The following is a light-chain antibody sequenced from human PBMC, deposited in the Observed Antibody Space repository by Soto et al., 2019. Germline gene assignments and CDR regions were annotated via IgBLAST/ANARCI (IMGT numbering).Light chain of an antibody. CDR2: EVT. J-gene: IGLJ1*01. CDR1: SSDVGGHNY. V-gene: IGLV2-8*01. CDR3: NSYAGNSNGV. Sequence: QSALTQPPSASGSPGQSVTVSCTGTSSDVGGHNYVSWYLHHPGKAPKLILYEVTKRPSGVPDRFSGSKSGNTASLTVSGLQADDEGDYYCNSYAGNSNGVFGTGTKVTVL.